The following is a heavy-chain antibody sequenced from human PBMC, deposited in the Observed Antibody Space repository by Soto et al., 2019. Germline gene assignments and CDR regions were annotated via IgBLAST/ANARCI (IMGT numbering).Heavy chain of an antibody. V-gene: IGHV1-3*01. CDR3: ATAVAVPADFDY. D-gene: IGHD6-19*01. CDR2: INAGNGNT. CDR1: GYTFTSYA. J-gene: IGHJ4*02. Sequence: ASVKVSCKASGYTFTSYAMHWVRQAPGQRLEWMGWINAGNGNTKYSQKFQGRVTITRDTSASTAYMELSSLRSEDTAVYYCATAVAVPADFDYWGQGTLVTVSS.